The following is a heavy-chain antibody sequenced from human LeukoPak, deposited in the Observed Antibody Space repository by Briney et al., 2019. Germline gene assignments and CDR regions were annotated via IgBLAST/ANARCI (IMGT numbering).Heavy chain of an antibody. D-gene: IGHD3-22*01. CDR2: ISWNSGSI. CDR3: AKDFTPHYDRSVGWFDP. V-gene: IGHV3-9*01. J-gene: IGHJ5*02. CDR1: GFTFDDYA. Sequence: GRSLRLSCAASGFTFDDYAMHWVRQAPGKGLEWVSGISWNSGSIGYADSVKGRFTISRDNAKNSLYLQMNSLRAEDTALYYCAKDFTPHYDRSVGWFDPWGQGTLVTVSS.